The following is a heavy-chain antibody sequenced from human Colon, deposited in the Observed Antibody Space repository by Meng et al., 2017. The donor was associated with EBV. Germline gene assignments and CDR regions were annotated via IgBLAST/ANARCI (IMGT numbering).Heavy chain of an antibody. J-gene: IGHJ1*01. CDR3: LRGSGGSV. CDR2: IPHRGSS. V-gene: IGHV4-4*02. Sequence: VQGRGSGRAMVHPSVPRSLTCAVSGASITNHNWWAWVRQPPGKGLEWIGEIPHRGSSAYNPSLKSRVSMSIDKSKNQFSLKLTSVTAADTAVYHCLRGSGGSVWGQGTLVTVSS. D-gene: IGHD3-10*01. CDR1: GASITNHNW.